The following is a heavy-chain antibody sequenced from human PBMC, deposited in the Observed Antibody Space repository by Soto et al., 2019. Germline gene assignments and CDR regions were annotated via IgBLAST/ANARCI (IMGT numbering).Heavy chain of an antibody. CDR1: GYTFTSYA. V-gene: IGHV1-3*01. Sequence: VKVSCKASGYTFTSYAMHWVRQAPGQRLEWMGWINAGNGNTKYSQKFQGRVTITRDTSASTAYMELSSLRSEDTAVYYCARDGVAAAGTRAYYYNGMDVWGQGTTVTVSS. D-gene: IGHD6-13*01. CDR2: INAGNGNT. CDR3: ARDGVAAAGTRAYYYNGMDV. J-gene: IGHJ6*02.